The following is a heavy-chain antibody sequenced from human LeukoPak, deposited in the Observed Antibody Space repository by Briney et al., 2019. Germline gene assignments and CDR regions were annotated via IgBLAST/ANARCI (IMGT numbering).Heavy chain of an antibody. V-gene: IGHV3-23*01. CDR2: ISGRGVST. CDR3: AKAASGNWNDVSDY. J-gene: IGHJ4*02. Sequence: GGSLRLSCAASGFTFSNYVASWVRQAPGKGLEWVSAISGRGVSTSYAGSVRGRFTISRDNSKNTLYLQMNSLRAEDTAVYYCAKAASGNWNDVSDYWGQGTLVTVSS. CDR1: GFTFSNYV. D-gene: IGHD1-20*01.